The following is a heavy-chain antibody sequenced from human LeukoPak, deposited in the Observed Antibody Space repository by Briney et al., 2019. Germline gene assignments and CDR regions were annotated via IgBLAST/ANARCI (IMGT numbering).Heavy chain of an antibody. D-gene: IGHD3-10*01. CDR1: GGTFSSYA. J-gene: IGHJ3*02. CDR3: AREVLIAPSAFDI. V-gene: IGHV1-69*13. Sequence: ASVKVSCYASGGTFSSYAISWVRQAPGQGLEWMGGIIPIFGTANYAQKFQGRVTITADESTSTAYMELSSLRSEDTAVYYCAREVLIAPSAFDIWGQGTMVTVSS. CDR2: IIPIFGTA.